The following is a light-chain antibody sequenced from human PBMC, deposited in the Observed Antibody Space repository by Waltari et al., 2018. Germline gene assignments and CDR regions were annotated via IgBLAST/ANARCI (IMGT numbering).Light chain of an antibody. CDR3: QHYNGWPYT. V-gene: IGKV3-15*01. J-gene: IGKJ2*01. CDR1: QSVGTN. Sequence: ETVMTQSPAILSVSPGERVTLSCRASQSVGTNLAWYQQNPGQPPRLLIYDASTRAAGVPPRFSASGSGTEFTLTLSSLQSEDFAVYYCQHYNGWPYTFGQGTKLDVK. CDR2: DAS.